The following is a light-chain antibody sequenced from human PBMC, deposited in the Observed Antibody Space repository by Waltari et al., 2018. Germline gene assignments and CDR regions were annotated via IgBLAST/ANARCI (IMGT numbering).Light chain of an antibody. V-gene: IGLV2-14*03. CDR3: SSYTSSSTLYV. J-gene: IGLJ1*01. Sequence: QSALTQPASVSGSPGQSITISCTGTRSHVGFSHSVPWYQPHPGKAPKLMIYDVSNRPSGVSNRFSGSKSGNTASLTISGLQAEDEADYYCSSYTSSSTLYVFGTGTKVTVL. CDR1: RSHVGFSHS. CDR2: DVS.